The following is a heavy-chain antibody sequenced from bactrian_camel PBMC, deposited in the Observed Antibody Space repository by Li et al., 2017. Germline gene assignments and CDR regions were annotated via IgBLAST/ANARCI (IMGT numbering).Heavy chain of an antibody. V-gene: IGHV3S53*01. Sequence: HVQLVESGGGSVQAGGSLRLSCAVSGNIGSIFCMGWFRQSPGKEREKVATVNRHGHTRYADSVKGRFSISQDEAKSTIYLEMNNLQPEDTAMYYCVADQNYCYLQYPYSIWGQGTQVTVS. CDR3: VADQNYCYLQYPYSI. CDR1: GNIGSIFC. D-gene: IGHD1*01. CDR2: VNRHGHT. J-gene: IGHJ4*01.